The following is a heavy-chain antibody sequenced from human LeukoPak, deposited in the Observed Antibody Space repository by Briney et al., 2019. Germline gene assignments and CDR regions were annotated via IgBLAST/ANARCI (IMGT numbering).Heavy chain of an antibody. CDR2: IWYDGSNK. Sequence: PGGSLRLSCAASGFTFSSYGMHWVRQAPGKGLEWAAVIWYDGSNKYYADSVKGRFTISRDNSKNTLYLQMNSLRAEDTAVYYCARDGGYSYGLYYFDYWGQGTLVTVSS. J-gene: IGHJ4*02. CDR3: ARDGGYSYGLYYFDY. D-gene: IGHD5-18*01. CDR1: GFTFSSYG. V-gene: IGHV3-33*01.